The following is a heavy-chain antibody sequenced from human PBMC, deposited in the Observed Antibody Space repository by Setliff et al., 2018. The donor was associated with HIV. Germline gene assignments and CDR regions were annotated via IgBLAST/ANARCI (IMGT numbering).Heavy chain of an antibody. J-gene: IGHJ4*02. V-gene: IGHV4-38-2*02. CDR3: ARQAWHYDRDCYFIYY. Sequence: SETLSLTCSVSGYFISNGYYWGWIRQPPGKGLEWVGTIYQNGNTYYSPSLESRVSVSMDMSRNQFSVKLNSATAADTAVYYCARQAWHYDRDCYFIYYWGQGKLVTVSS. CDR1: GYFISNGYY. CDR2: IYQNGNT. D-gene: IGHD3-22*01.